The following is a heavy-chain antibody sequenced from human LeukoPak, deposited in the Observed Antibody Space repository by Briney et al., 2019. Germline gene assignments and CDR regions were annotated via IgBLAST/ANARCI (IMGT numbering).Heavy chain of an antibody. CDR2: IIPIFGTA. Sequence: SVKVSCKASGGTFGTNGISWMRQAPGLGLEWMGGIIPIFGTANYAQKFQGRVTITTDESTSTAYMELSSLRSEDTAVYYCARAPYGGNSGLNYFDYWGQGTLVTVSS. J-gene: IGHJ4*02. D-gene: IGHD4-23*01. CDR3: ARAPYGGNSGLNYFDY. V-gene: IGHV1-69*05. CDR1: GGTFGTNG.